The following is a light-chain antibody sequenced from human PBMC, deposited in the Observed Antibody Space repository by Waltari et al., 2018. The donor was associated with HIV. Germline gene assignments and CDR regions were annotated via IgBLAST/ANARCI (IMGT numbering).Light chain of an antibody. CDR2: QDA. V-gene: IGLV3-1*01. J-gene: IGLJ3*02. Sequence: SYDLSQPPSVSVSPGQTASITCSGDKLGDKSVSWSQQYPGQSPVLVIYQDARRPSGIPVRFSGSNSGTTATLTIGGTQTMDESDYYCQAWDSSAVVFGRGTKLTVL. CDR1: KLGDKS. CDR3: QAWDSSAVV.